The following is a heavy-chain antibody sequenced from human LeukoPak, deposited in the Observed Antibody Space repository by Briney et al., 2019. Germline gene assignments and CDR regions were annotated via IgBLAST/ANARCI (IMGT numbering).Heavy chain of an antibody. CDR2: ISGYNGDT. CDR3: ARGGRGGATDY. J-gene: IGHJ4*02. Sequence: ASVKVSCKASGYRFISHYIHWVRQAPGQGLEWMGWISGYNGDTHYAQNLQDRVTMTTVTSTGTAYMELRSLRSDDTAEYYCARGGRGGATDYWGQGTLVTVSS. D-gene: IGHD1-26*01. V-gene: IGHV1-18*04. CDR1: GYRFISHY.